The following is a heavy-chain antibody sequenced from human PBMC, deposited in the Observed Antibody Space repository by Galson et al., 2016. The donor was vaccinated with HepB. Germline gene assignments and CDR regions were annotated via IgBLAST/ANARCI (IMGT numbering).Heavy chain of an antibody. CDR3: ARHLPGRYTSAVPFGP. Sequence: QSGAEVKKPGESLQISCKGSGFNFTTYWIGWVRQMPGKGLEWMGVIFPGDSDTRYNPSFEGRVTISADTSTSTAYLQWGSLKTSDTAIYFCARHLPGRYTSAVPFGPRGQGTLFTVPS. CDR2: IFPGDSDT. CDR1: GFNFTTYW. D-gene: IGHD2-2*02. J-gene: IGHJ5*02. V-gene: IGHV5-51*01.